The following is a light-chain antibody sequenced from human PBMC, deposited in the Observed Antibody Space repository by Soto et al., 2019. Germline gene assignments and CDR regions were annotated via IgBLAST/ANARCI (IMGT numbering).Light chain of an antibody. CDR1: SNDVGSYNL. V-gene: IGLV2-23*01. J-gene: IGLJ2*01. Sequence: QSVLTQPASVSGSPGQSITISCTGTSNDVGSYNLVSWYQQHPGKAPKLMIYEGSKRPSGVSNRFSGSKSGNTASLTISGLQAEYEADYYCCSYAGSSTGVFGGGTKPTVL. CDR2: EGS. CDR3: CSYAGSSTGV.